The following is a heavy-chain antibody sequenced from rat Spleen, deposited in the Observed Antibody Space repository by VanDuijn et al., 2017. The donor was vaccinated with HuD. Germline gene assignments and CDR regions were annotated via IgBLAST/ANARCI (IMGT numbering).Heavy chain of an antibody. Sequence: EVQLVESGGDLVQPGRSLKLSCAASGFTFSNYGMAWVRQAPTKGLEWVATISYDVIITYYRDSVKGRFTISRDNAKSTLNLQMDSLRSEDTATYDCARRGYNNYFFDYWGQGVMVTVSA. CDR3: ARRGYNNYFFDY. V-gene: IGHV5-29*01. CDR2: ISYDVIIT. CDR1: GFTFSNYG. D-gene: IGHD1-10*01. J-gene: IGHJ2*01.